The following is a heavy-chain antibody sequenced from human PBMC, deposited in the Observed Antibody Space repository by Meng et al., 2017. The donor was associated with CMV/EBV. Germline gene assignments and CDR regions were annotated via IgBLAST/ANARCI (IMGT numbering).Heavy chain of an antibody. Sequence: GSISSSNWWSWVRQTPGKGLAWIGEIYHSGSTNYNPSLKSRVTISVDKSKNQFSLKLSSVTAADTAVYYCARLGCSSTSCSRGWFDPWGQGTLVTVSS. J-gene: IGHJ5*02. D-gene: IGHD2-2*01. CDR2: IYHSGST. V-gene: IGHV4-4*02. CDR1: GSISSSNW. CDR3: ARLGCSSTSCSRGWFDP.